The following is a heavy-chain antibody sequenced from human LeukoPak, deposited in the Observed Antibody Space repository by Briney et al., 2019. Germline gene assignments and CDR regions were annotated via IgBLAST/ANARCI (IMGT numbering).Heavy chain of an antibody. J-gene: IGHJ3*02. V-gene: IGHV3-48*04. CDR2: ISSSSTI. CDR3: ARDHSLRYFDWTPSAFDI. D-gene: IGHD3-9*01. Sequence: GGSLRLSCAASGFTFSSYSMNWVRQAPGKGLEWVSYISSSSTIYYADSVKGRFTISRDNAKNSLYLQMNSLRAEDTAVYYCARDHSLRYFDWTPSAFDIWGQGTMVTVSS. CDR1: GFTFSSYS.